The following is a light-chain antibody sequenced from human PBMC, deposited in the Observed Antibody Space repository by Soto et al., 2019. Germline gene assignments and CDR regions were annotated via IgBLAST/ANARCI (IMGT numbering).Light chain of an antibody. CDR3: QHHDKWPRT. CDR1: QSVGNN. Sequence: EIMTTQCPVTLAVSPGGRATRACRSIQSVGNNVAWYQQKPGQAPRLLIHGASTRATGVPARFSGSGSGTEFTLTIASLPSEDFAVYYCQHHDKWPRTFGQGTKVE. J-gene: IGKJ1*01. V-gene: IGKV3-15*01. CDR2: GAS.